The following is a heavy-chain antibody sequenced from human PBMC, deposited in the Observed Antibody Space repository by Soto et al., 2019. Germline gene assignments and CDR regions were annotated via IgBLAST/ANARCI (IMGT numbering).Heavy chain of an antibody. Sequence: GESLKISCKGPGYSFTSYWIGWVRQMPGKGLEWMGIIYPGDSDTRYSPSFQGQVTISADKSISTAYLQWSSLKASDTAMYYCARNAMDIVATDYYYYYGIDVWGQGTTVTVSS. CDR1: GYSFTSYW. D-gene: IGHD5-12*01. J-gene: IGHJ6*02. V-gene: IGHV5-51*01. CDR2: IYPGDSDT. CDR3: ARNAMDIVATDYYYYYGIDV.